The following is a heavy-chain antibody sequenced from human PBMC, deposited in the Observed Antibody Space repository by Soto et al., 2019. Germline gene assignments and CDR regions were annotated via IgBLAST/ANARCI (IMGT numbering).Heavy chain of an antibody. CDR3: ARAPLRFLEWLSSELYYFDY. D-gene: IGHD3-3*01. J-gene: IGHJ4*02. V-gene: IGHV4-34*01. CDR2: INHSGST. CDR1: GGSFSGYY. Sequence: SETLSLTCAVYGGSFSGYYWSWIRQPPGKGLEWIGEINHSGSTNYNPSLKSRVTISVDTSKNQFSLKLSSVTAADTAVYYCARAPLRFLEWLSSELYYFDYWGQGTLVTVSS.